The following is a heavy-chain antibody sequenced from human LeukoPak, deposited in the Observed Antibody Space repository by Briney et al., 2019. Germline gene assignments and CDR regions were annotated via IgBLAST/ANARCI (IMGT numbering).Heavy chain of an antibody. CDR3: ARQGQIDRKTSLKYNWFDR. CDR1: GYSFTSYW. Sequence: GESLKISCKGCGYSFTSYWIGWVRQMPGKGLEWMGIIYPGYSDTRYSPSFQGQVTISADKCISTAYLQLSIPEASDTAMYYCARQGQIDRKTSLKYNWFDRWGQGNLVTVSS. D-gene: IGHD1-14*01. J-gene: IGHJ5*02. V-gene: IGHV5-51*01. CDR2: IYPGYSDT.